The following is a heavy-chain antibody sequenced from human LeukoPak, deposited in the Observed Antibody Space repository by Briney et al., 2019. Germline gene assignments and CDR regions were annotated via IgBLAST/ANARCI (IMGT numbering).Heavy chain of an antibody. J-gene: IGHJ4*02. CDR2: IYPRDSDT. D-gene: IGHD3-10*01. CDR3: ALHSDVIGAI. V-gene: IGHV5-51*01. Sequence: GESLKISSKAPGYTFTHQWTSWVRQKSGSGLEWMGIIYPRDSDTRYSPSFQGHVSISADTSINTAYLEWSRLEASDTAIYYCALHSDVIGAIWGQGTLVTVSS. CDR1: GYTFTHQW.